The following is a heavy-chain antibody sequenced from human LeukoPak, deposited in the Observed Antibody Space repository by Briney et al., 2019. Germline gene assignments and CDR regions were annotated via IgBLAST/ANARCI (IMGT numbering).Heavy chain of an antibody. Sequence: PSGTLSLTCAVSGGSISSSNWWSWVRQPPGKGLEWIGEIYHSGSTNYNPSLKSRVTISVDKSKNQFSLKLSSVTAADTAVYYCARVLIEVTMVRPLGAFDIWGQGTMVTVSS. J-gene: IGHJ3*02. CDR3: ARVLIEVTMVRPLGAFDI. CDR1: GGSISSSNW. D-gene: IGHD3-10*01. CDR2: IYHSGST. V-gene: IGHV4-4*02.